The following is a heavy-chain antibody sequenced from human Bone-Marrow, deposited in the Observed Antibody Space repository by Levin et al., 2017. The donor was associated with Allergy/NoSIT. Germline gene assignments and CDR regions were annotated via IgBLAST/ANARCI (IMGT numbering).Heavy chain of an antibody. CDR1: GTSLSSSSYN. Sequence: SETLSLTCTVSGTSLSSSSYNWAWIRQPPGKGLEWIASIEESGDTYYSPSLQSRVSISIDTSRNQFSLKLNSVTAADPSVYYCARQATNWYLGGDWFDPWGQGTLVTVSS. CDR2: IEESGDT. V-gene: IGHV4-39*01. CDR3: ARQATNWYLGGDWFDP. D-gene: IGHD1-7*01. J-gene: IGHJ5*02.